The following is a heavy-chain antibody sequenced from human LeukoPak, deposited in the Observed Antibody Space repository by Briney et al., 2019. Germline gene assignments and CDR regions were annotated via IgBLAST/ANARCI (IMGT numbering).Heavy chain of an antibody. D-gene: IGHD6-19*01. CDR2: VSRNGGDT. J-gene: IGHJ4*01. CDR3: AASSGWWCFDY. V-gene: IGHV3-23*01. Sequence: GGSLRLSCAASGFTFSTYGMGWVRQAPGKGLEWVSAVSRNGGDTYYADSVKGRFTISRDNFKNTLYLQMNSLRAEDTAIYYCAASSGWWCFDYWGQEPWSPSPQ. CDR1: GFTFSTYG.